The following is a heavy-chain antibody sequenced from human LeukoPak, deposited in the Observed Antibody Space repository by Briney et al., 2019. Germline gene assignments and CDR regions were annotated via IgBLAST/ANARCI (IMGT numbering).Heavy chain of an antibody. CDR1: GYTFTGYY. CDR2: IDPNGGAT. J-gene: IGHJ5*02. Sequence: ASVKVSCKASGYTFTGYYIHWVRQAPGQGLEWMGWIDPNGGATKYAQNFQGRVTMTRDTSISTAYVELSRLRPDDTAVYYCARDPGVVNWFDPWGQGTLVTVSS. D-gene: IGHD2-15*01. CDR3: ARDPGVVNWFDP. V-gene: IGHV1-2*02.